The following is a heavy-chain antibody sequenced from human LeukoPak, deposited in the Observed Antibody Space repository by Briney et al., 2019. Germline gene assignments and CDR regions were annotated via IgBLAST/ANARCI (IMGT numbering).Heavy chain of an antibody. CDR3: TRMTTGHDY. CDR2: INHSGYT. CDR1: GVSFDDYY. J-gene: IGHJ4*02. D-gene: IGHD4-17*01. V-gene: IGHV4-34*01. Sequence: SETLSLTCAVSGVSFDDYYWAWVRQTPGKGLEWIGEINHSGYTNDSLSLKSRVTLSIDTSRKQSSLNLRSVTVADAGTYYCTRMTTGHDYWGQGTLVTVSS.